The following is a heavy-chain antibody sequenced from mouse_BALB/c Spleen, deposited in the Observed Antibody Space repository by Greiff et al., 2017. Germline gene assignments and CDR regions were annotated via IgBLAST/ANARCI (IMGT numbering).Heavy chain of an antibody. CDR2: ISSGGST. D-gene: IGHD2-4*01. J-gene: IGHJ1*01. CDR3: TRVHDYEWYFDV. V-gene: IGHV5-6-5*01. CDR1: GFTFSSYA. Sequence: EVKVVDSGGGLVKPGGSLKLSCAASGFTFSSYAMSWVRQTPEKRLEWVASISSGGSTYYPDSVKGRFTISRDNARNILYLQMSSLRSEDTAMYYCTRVHDYEWYFDVWGAGTTVTVSA.